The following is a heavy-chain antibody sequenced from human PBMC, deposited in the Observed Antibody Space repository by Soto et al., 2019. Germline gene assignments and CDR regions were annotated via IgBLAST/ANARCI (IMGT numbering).Heavy chain of an antibody. CDR1: GGSISSYY. Sequence: SETLSLTCTVSGGSISSYYWSWIRQPPGKGLEWIGYIYYSGITNYNPPLKSRATISEDPSKNQFSLKLSSVTAADTAVYYGAAAAAAGLFDYWGQGTLVTVSS. CDR3: AAAAAAGLFDY. V-gene: IGHV4-59*01. J-gene: IGHJ4*02. CDR2: IYYSGIT. D-gene: IGHD6-13*01.